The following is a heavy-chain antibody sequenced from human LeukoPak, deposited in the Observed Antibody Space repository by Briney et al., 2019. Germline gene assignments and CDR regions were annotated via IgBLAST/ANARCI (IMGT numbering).Heavy chain of an antibody. CDR1: GGSFSGYY. D-gene: IGHD3-9*01. CDR3: ARGGLIRYFGRYFDY. J-gene: IGHJ4*02. CDR2: INHSGST. V-gene: IGHV4-34*01. Sequence: SETLSLTCAVSGGSFSGYYWSWIPPPPGKGLEWIGEINHSGSTNYNPSLKSRVTISVDTSKNQFSLKLSSVTAADTAVYYCARGGLIRYFGRYFDYWGQGTLVTVSS.